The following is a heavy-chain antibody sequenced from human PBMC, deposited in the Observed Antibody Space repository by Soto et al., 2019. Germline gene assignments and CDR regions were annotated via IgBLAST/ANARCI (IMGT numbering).Heavy chain of an antibody. CDR3: ARDRIFSGSSDVDY. V-gene: IGHV1-18*01. CDR1: GYTFTSYG. D-gene: IGHD1-26*01. Sequence: ASVKVSCKASGYTFTSYGISWVRQAPGQGLEWMGWISAYNGNTNYAQKLQGRVTMTTDTSTSTAYMELRSLRSDDTAVYYCARDRIFSGSSDVDYWGQGTLVTVSS. J-gene: IGHJ4*02. CDR2: ISAYNGNT.